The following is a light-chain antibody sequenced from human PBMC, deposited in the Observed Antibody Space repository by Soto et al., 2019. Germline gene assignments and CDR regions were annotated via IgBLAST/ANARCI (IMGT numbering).Light chain of an antibody. Sequence: EIVMTQSPATLSVSPGERATISCRASQTVSNNLAWYQQKPGQAPRLLIYGASTRATGVPVRFSGSGSGTEFTLSISRLQSEDFAIYYCQQDNNWYTFGQGTKLEIK. V-gene: IGKV3-15*01. J-gene: IGKJ2*01. CDR2: GAS. CDR1: QTVSNN. CDR3: QQDNNWYT.